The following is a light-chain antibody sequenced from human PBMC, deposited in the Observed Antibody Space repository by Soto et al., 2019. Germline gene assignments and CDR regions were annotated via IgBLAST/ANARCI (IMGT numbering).Light chain of an antibody. CDR2: ATS. CDR3: QQYNKWPPLT. J-gene: IGKJ4*01. Sequence: EMVMTQSPATLSVSPGERATLSCRASQSAGSNLAWYQQKPGQAPRLLIYATSTRATDIPARFSGSGSGTEFTLTISSLQSEDFAVYDCQQYNKWPPLTFGGGTKVEI. CDR1: QSAGSN. V-gene: IGKV3-15*01.